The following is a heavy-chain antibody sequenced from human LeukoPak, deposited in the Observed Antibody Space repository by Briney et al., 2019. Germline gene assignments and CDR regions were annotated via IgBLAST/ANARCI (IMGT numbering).Heavy chain of an antibody. Sequence: KPSETLSLTCAVYGGSFSGYYWSWIRQPPGMGLEWIGEINHSGSTNYNPSLKSRVTISVDTSKNQFSLKLSSVTAADTAVYYCARGPARGIAVTRYWGQGTLVTVSS. V-gene: IGHV4-34*01. J-gene: IGHJ4*02. CDR3: ARGPARGIAVTRY. CDR2: INHSGST. CDR1: GGSFSGYY. D-gene: IGHD6-19*01.